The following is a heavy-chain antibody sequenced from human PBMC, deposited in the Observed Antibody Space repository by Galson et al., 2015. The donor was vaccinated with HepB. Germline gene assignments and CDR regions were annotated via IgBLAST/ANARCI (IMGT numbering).Heavy chain of an antibody. CDR3: AILTGGGNSDFDY. Sequence: SLRLSCAASGFTFSSYGMHWVRQAPGKGLEWVAVISYDGSNKYYADSVKGRFTISRDNSKNTLYLQMNSLRAEDTAVYYCAILTGGGNSDFDYWGQGTLVTVSS. D-gene: IGHD4-23*01. CDR1: GFTFSSYG. V-gene: IGHV3-30*03. J-gene: IGHJ4*02. CDR2: ISYDGSNK.